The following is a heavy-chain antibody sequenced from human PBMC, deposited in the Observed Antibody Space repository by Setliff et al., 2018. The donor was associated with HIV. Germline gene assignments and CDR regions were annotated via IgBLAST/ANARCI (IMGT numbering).Heavy chain of an antibody. D-gene: IGHD5-12*01. CDR2: IYYSGST. CDR1: GDSITNSMHY. Sequence: SSETLSLTCTVSGDSITNSMHYWSWIRQPPGKGLEWIGSIYYSGSTYYYPSLKGRVTISLDTSKNQFSLKLSSVTAADTAVYYCAVTWTNFDYWGQGTLVTVSS. J-gene: IGHJ4*02. CDR3: AVTWTNFDY. V-gene: IGHV4-39*07.